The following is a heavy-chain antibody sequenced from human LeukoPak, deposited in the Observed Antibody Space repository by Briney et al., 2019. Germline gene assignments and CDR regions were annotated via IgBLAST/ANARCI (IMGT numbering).Heavy chain of an antibody. D-gene: IGHD1-26*01. CDR2: ISASGDGT. V-gene: IGHV3-23*01. CDR3: AKEGRAGATYIDY. Sequence: GGSLRLSCAASGFTFSRHWMHWVRQAPGKGLESVSAISASGDGTYYADSVKGRFTISRDNSKNTVYLQVNSLRAEDTAVYYCAKEGRAGATYIDYWGQGARVTVSS. J-gene: IGHJ4*02. CDR1: GFTFSRHW.